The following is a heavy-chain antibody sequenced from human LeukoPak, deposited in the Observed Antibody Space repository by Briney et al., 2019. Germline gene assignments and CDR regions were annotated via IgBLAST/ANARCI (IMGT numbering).Heavy chain of an antibody. CDR2: INHSGST. CDR1: GGSFSGYY. Sequence: SETVSLTCAVYGGSFSGYYWSRIRQPPGKGLEWIGEINHSGSTNYNPSLKSSVTISIDTSKNQFSLKLSSVTAADTAVYYCARGSPPHDYGDRTSRVWFDPWGQEALGTVSS. D-gene: IGHD4-17*01. CDR3: ARGSPPHDYGDRTSRVWFDP. J-gene: IGHJ5*02. V-gene: IGHV4-34*01.